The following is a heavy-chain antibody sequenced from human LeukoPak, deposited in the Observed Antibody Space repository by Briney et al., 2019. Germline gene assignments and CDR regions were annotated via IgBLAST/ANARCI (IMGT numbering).Heavy chain of an antibody. CDR3: ARGAVVVPAAMGTSNWFDP. CDR2: IYYSGST. V-gene: IGHV4-59*01. Sequence: SETLSLTCTVSGGSISSYYWSWIRQPPGKRLEWIGYIYYSGSTNYNPSLKSRVTISVDTYKNQFSLKLSSVTAADTAVYYCARGAVVVPAAMGTSNWFDPWGQGTLVTVSS. CDR1: GGSISSYY. D-gene: IGHD2-2*01. J-gene: IGHJ5*02.